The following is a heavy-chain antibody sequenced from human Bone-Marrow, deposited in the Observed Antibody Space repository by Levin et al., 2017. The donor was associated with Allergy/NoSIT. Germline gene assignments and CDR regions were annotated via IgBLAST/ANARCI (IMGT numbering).Heavy chain of an antibody. V-gene: IGHV3-21*01. J-gene: IGHJ4*01. CDR2: ISSTGSSM. CDR1: GFTFNNFH. D-gene: IGHD3-10*01. CDR3: ARDPGLLWFGELYRPAHFFDH. Sequence: GGSLRLSCAASGFTFNNFHMNWVRQAPGKGLEWVSSISSTGSSMFYVDSVKGRFTISRDNAKNSLFLQMNSLRAEDTALYYCARDPGLLWFGELYRPAHFFDHWGHGTLVTVSS.